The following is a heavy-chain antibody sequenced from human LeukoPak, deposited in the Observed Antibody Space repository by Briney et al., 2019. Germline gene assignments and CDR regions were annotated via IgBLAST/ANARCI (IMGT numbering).Heavy chain of an antibody. J-gene: IGHJ3*02. CDR2: INRSGST. CDR3: ARGKLEEVRGVHNAFDI. D-gene: IGHD3-10*01. CDR1: GGSFSGYY. Sequence: ASETLSLTCAVYGGSFSGYYWSWIRQPPGKGLEWIGEINRSGSTNYNPSLKSRVTISVDTSKNQFSLKLSSVTAADTAVYYCARGKLEEVRGVHNAFDIWGQGTMVTVSS. V-gene: IGHV4-34*01.